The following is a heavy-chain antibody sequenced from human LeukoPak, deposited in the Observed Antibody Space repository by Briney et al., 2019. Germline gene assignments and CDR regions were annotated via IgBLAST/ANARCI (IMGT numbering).Heavy chain of an antibody. D-gene: IGHD6-19*01. CDR2: IYHSGST. V-gene: IGHV4-30-2*01. Sequence: SQTLSLTCTVSGGSISSGGYYWSWIRQPPGKGLEWIGYIYHSGSTYYNPSLKSRVTISVDRSKNQFSLKLSSGTAADTAVYYCARGHFVAGTDYWGQGTLVTVSS. CDR3: ARGHFVAGTDY. J-gene: IGHJ4*02. CDR1: GGSISSGGYY.